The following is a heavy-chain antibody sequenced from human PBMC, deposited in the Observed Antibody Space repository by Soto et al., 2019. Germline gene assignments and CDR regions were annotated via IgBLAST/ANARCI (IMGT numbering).Heavy chain of an antibody. CDR2: IYWDDDK. V-gene: IGHV2-5*02. J-gene: IGHJ6*02. CDR3: AHRLSTPYYYYGMDV. CDR1: GFSLSTSGVG. Sequence: QITLKDSGPPLVKPTQTLTLTCTFSGFSLSTSGVGVGWIRQPPGKALEWLALIYWDDDKRYSPSLKSRLTITKDDSTNQVVLTMTNMDTVDTATYYCAHRLSTPYYYYGMDVWGQGTTVTVSS.